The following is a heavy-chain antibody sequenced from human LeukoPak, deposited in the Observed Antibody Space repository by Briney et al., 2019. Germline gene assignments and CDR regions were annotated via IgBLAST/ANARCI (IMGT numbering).Heavy chain of an antibody. CDR1: GYTFTSYD. D-gene: IGHD3-22*01. Sequence: GASVKVSCKASGYTFTSYDINWVRQATGQGLEWMGWMNPNSGNTGYAQKFQGRVTITRNTSISTAYMELSSLRSEDTAVYYCARGDSSGLYYYYMDVWGKGTTVTISS. V-gene: IGHV1-8*03. J-gene: IGHJ6*03. CDR3: ARGDSSGLYYYYMDV. CDR2: MNPNSGNT.